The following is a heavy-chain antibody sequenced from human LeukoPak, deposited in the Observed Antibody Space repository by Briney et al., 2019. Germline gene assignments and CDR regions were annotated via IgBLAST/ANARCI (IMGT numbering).Heavy chain of an antibody. Sequence: GRSLRLSCAASGFTFDDYAMHWVRQAPGKGLEWVSGISWNSGSIGYADSVKGRFTISRDNAKNSLYLQMNSLRAEDTALYYCAKAFMITFGGPDAFDIWGQGTVVTVSS. J-gene: IGHJ3*02. D-gene: IGHD3-16*01. V-gene: IGHV3-9*01. CDR2: ISWNSGSI. CDR3: AKAFMITFGGPDAFDI. CDR1: GFTFDDYA.